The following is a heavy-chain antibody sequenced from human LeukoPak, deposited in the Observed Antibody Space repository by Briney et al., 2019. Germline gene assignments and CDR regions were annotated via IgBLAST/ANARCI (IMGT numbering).Heavy chain of an antibody. D-gene: IGHD3-22*01. CDR2: ISAYNGNT. V-gene: IGHV1-18*01. CDR3: SREPLPNADYYDSSGYYYFDF. CDR1: GYTFTSYG. Sequence: ASVKVSCKASGYTFTSYGISWVRQAPGQGLEWMGWISAYNGNTNYAQKLQGRVTMTTNTSTSTAYMELGSLRSDDTSGYYWSREPLPNADYYDSSGYYYFDFWGQGTLATVSS. J-gene: IGHJ4*02.